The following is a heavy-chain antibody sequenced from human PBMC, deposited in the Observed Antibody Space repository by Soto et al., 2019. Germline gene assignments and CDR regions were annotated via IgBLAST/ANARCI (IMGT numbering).Heavy chain of an antibody. CDR1: GLSLSTSGVA. V-gene: IGHV2-5*02. D-gene: IGHD3-3*01. CDR3: AHSDPSDDFWSGSPFH. CDR2: IYWDDNN. J-gene: IGHJ4*02. Sequence: SGPTLVNPTQTLTLTCTFSGLSLSTSGVAVGWIRQPPGKTLEWLALIYWDDNNRYSPSLKNGLTVTKDTSKNQVVLTMTNMDPVDTGTYYCAHSDPSDDFWSGSPFHWGQGSQVTVS.